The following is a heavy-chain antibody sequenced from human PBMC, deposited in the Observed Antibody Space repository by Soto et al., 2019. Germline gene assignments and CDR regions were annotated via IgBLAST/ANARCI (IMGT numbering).Heavy chain of an antibody. Sequence: GGSLRLSCAASGFTFSSYAMSWVRQAPGKGLEWVSAISGNGGSTYYADSVKGRFTISRDNSKNTLFLQMNSLRAEDTAVYYFAKDNSTYYDFWSGYYTSYFDYWGQGTLVTVSS. CDR1: GFTFSSYA. V-gene: IGHV3-23*01. J-gene: IGHJ4*02. CDR3: AKDNSTYYDFWSGYYTSYFDY. CDR2: ISGNGGST. D-gene: IGHD3-3*01.